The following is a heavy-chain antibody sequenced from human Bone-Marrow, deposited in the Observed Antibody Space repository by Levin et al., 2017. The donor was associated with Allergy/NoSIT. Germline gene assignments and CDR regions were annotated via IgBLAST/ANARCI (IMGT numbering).Heavy chain of an antibody. CDR2: MGARGSL. D-gene: IGHD1-14*01. J-gene: IGHJ4*02. CDR3: ADLYCSSGTCLFDY. CDR1: SEMFRNYE. Sequence: PGGSLRLSCVGSSEMFRNYEMTWVRLLPGKGLEWISYMGARGSLSYADSVKGRFTVSRDNEKNTLYLHMNSLRVGDTGRYYCADLYCSSGTCLFDYWGRGTQVTVSS. V-gene: IGHV3-48*03.